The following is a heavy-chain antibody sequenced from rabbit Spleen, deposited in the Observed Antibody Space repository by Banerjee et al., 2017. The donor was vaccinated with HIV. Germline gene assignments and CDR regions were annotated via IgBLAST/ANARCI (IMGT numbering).Heavy chain of an antibody. V-gene: IGHV1S45*01. J-gene: IGHJ4*01. CDR2: IYSGSSGST. CDR1: GFSFSSGYY. Sequence: QEQLEESGGDLVKPEGSLTLTCTASGFSFSSGYYMCWVRQAPGKGLEWIGCIYSGSSGSTDYASWAKGRFTISKTSSTTVTLQMTSLTVADTATYFCARDDGGTGYYEFDLWGPGTLVTVS. CDR3: ARDDGGTGYYEFDL. D-gene: IGHD8-1*01.